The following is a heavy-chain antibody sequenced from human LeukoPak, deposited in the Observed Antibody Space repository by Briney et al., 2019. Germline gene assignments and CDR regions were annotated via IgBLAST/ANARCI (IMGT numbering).Heavy chain of an antibody. Sequence: ASVKVSCKASGYTFTSYDINWVRQATGQGLEWMGWMNPNSGNTGYAQKFQGRVTFTRDTSASTAYMELSSLRSEDTAVYYCARDPAPDYFDYWGQGTLVTVSS. V-gene: IGHV1-8*01. CDR1: GYTFTSYD. CDR2: MNPNSGNT. J-gene: IGHJ4*02. CDR3: ARDPAPDYFDY.